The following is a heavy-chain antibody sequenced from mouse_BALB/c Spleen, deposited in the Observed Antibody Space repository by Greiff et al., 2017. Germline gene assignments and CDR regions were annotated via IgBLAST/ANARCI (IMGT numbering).Heavy chain of an antibody. Sequence: EVKLMESGAELVKPGASVKLSCTASGFNIKDTYMHWVKQRPEQGLEWIGRIDPANGNTKYDPKFQGKATITADTSSNTAYLQLSSLTSEDTAVYYCAKIYYDYEGGYWGQGTSVTVSS. J-gene: IGHJ4*01. V-gene: IGHV14-3*02. D-gene: IGHD2-4*01. CDR1: GFNIKDTY. CDR2: IDPANGNT. CDR3: AKIYYDYEGGY.